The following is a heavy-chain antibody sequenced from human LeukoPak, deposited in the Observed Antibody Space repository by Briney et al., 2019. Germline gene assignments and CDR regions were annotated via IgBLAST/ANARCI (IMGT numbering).Heavy chain of an antibody. V-gene: IGHV1-69*06. J-gene: IGHJ2*01. D-gene: IGHD6-19*01. Sequence: SVKVSCKASGGTFSSYAISWVRQAPGQGLEWMGGIIPIFGTANYAQKFQGRVTITADKSTSTAYMELSSPRSEDTAVYYCASRAVAGTRLYWYFDLWGRGTLVAVSS. CDR1: GGTFSSYA. CDR2: IIPIFGTA. CDR3: ASRAVAGTRLYWYFDL.